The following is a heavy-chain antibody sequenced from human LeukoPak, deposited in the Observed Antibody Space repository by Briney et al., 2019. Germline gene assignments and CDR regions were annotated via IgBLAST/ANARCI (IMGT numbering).Heavy chain of an antibody. J-gene: IGHJ4*02. D-gene: IGHD4-17*01. CDR2: INHSGST. Sequence: SETLSLTCAVYGGSFSGYYWSWIRQPPGKGLEWIGEINHSGSTNYNPSLKSRVTISVDTSKNQFSLKLSSVTAADTAVYYCARERGQFTVTTHFDYWGQGTLVTVSS. CDR1: GGSFSGYY. V-gene: IGHV4-34*01. CDR3: ARERGQFTVTTHFDY.